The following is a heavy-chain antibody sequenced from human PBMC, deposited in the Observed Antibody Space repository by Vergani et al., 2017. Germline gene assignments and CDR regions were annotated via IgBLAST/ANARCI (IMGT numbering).Heavy chain of an antibody. CDR1: GFSFSDHY. D-gene: IGHD5-24*01. V-gene: IGHV3-11*01. CDR2: ISNSGNTI. CDR3: ARDHRDYNNYPGTFDI. J-gene: IGHJ3*02. Sequence: QVQLVESGGGLVKPGGSLRLSCGASGFSFSDHYMTWIRQAPGKGLEWVFYISNSGNTIEYADSVKGRFSISRDNAKSSLFLQMGSLRAEDTAVYYCARDHRDYNNYPGTFDIWGQGSMVTVSS.